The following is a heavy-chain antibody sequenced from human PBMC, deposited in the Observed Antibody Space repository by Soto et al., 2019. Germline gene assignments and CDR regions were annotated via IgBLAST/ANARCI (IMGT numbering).Heavy chain of an antibody. CDR3: ARHNYGSGSTYFDY. CDR1: GDSISSYY. V-gene: IGHV4-59*08. D-gene: IGHD3-10*01. CDR2: IHHSGST. Sequence: SETLSLTCTVSGDSISSYYWSWIRQPPGKGLEWIGNIHHSGSTNYNPSLKSRVTTSVNTSKSQFSLKLNSMTAADTAVYYCARHNYGSGSTYFDYWGQGTLVTVSS. J-gene: IGHJ4*02.